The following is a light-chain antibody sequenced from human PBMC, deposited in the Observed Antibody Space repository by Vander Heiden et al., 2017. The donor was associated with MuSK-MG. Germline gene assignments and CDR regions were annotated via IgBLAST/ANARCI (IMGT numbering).Light chain of an antibody. CDR1: QSISSY. V-gene: IGKV1-39*01. CDR2: AAS. J-gene: IGKJ2*01. Sequence: MQMTRSPSSLSASVGDRVTITCRASQSISSYLNWYQQKPGKAPKLLIYAASSWQSGVPARFSGSGSGTDFTLTISSLQPEDFAVYYCQQSDSKPRYTFGQGTQLEIK. CDR3: QQSDSKPRYT.